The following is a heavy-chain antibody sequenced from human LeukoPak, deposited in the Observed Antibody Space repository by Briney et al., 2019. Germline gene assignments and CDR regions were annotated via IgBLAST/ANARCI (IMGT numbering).Heavy chain of an antibody. D-gene: IGHD1-26*01. V-gene: IGHV3-23*01. CDR3: AKGEVGWELFSFVDY. CDR1: GFTFSSYT. CDR2: ISGSGGST. J-gene: IGHJ4*02. Sequence: PGGSLRLSCAASGFTFSSYTMSWVRQAPGKGLEWVSAISGSGGSTYYADSVKGRFTISRDNSKNTLYLQMNSLRAEDTAVYYCAKGEVGWELFSFVDYWGQGTLVTVSS.